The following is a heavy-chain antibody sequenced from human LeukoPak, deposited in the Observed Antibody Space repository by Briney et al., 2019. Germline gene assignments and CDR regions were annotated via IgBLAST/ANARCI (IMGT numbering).Heavy chain of an antibody. J-gene: IGHJ5*02. Sequence: SETLSLTCTVSGGSISSYYWSWIRQPPGKGLEWIGYIYHSGSTNYNPSLKSRVTISVDTSKNQFSLKQSSVTAADTAVYYCARQVRVPLGRWFDPWGQGTLVTVSS. CDR2: IYHSGST. CDR1: GGSISSYY. V-gene: IGHV4-59*01. D-gene: IGHD2-2*01. CDR3: ARQVRVPLGRWFDP.